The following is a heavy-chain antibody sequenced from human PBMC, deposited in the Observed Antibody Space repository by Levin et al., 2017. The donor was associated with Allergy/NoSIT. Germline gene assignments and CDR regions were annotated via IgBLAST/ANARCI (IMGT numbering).Heavy chain of an antibody. CDR2: IDPPDGKT. V-gene: IGHV1-46*01. J-gene: IGHJ4*02. CDR3: AKDPGDF. Sequence: ASVKVSCKASGYPFTSHYVHWVRQAPGQGLEWMGVIDPPDGKTAYALNFQGRITITRDTSTSTVYLDLNSLRSDDTAVYYCAKDPGDFWGQGTLVTVSS. CDR1: GYPFTSHY.